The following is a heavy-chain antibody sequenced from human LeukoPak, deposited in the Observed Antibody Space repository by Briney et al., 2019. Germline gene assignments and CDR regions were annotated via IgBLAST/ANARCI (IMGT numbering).Heavy chain of an antibody. V-gene: IGHV3-66*02. Sequence: PGGSLRLSCAASGFTVSSNYMSWVRQAPGKGLEWVSVIYSGGSTYYADSVKGRFTISRDNSKNTLYLQMNSLRAEDTAVYYCAREMRGLRLPVWFDPWGQGTLVTVSS. J-gene: IGHJ5*02. D-gene: IGHD5-12*01. CDR1: GFTVSSNY. CDR2: IYSGGST. CDR3: AREMRGLRLPVWFDP.